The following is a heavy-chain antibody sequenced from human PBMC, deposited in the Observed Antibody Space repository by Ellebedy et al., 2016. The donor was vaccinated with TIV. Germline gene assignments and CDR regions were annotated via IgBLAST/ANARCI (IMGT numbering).Heavy chain of an antibody. CDR2: VTGGGDIT. Sequence: GESLKISCAASGFTFSSYAMTWGRQAPGKGLEGVSFVTGGGDITYYADSVKGRFTITRDNSRNTVYLQMNSLRTEDTAVYFCAKVGFGDLDHWGQGTLVPVSS. CDR3: AKVGFGDLDH. D-gene: IGHD4-17*01. V-gene: IGHV3-23*01. CDR1: GFTFSSYA. J-gene: IGHJ4*02.